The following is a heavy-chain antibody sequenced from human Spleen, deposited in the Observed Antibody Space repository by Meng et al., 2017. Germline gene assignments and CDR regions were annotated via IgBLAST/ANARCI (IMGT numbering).Heavy chain of an antibody. V-gene: IGHV3-21*01. D-gene: IGHD2-2*01. CDR3: ARVPPPGYEIYFYYDMDV. CDR1: GFTFSTYA. J-gene: IGHJ6*02. Sequence: GESLKISCAASGFTFSTYAMNWVRQAPGKGLEWVSSISASSTYIYYADSLKGRFTISRDNAKNSLYLQMNSLRAEDTAVYYCARVPPPGYEIYFYYDMDVWGQGTTVTVSS. CDR2: ISASSTYI.